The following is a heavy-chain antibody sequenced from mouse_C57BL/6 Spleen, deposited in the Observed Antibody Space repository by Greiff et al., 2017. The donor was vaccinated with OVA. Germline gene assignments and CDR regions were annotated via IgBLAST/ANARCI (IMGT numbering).Heavy chain of an antibody. Sequence: QVQLKESGAELVKPGASVKLSCKASGYTFTEYTIHWVKQRSGQGLEWIGWFYPGSGSIKYNEKFKDKATLTADKSSSTVYMELSRLTSEDSAVYFCARHEEYDYYGYWYFDVWGTGTTVTVSS. CDR2: FYPGSGSI. J-gene: IGHJ1*03. D-gene: IGHD1-1*01. CDR1: GYTFTEYT. CDR3: ARHEEYDYYGYWYFDV. V-gene: IGHV1-62-2*01.